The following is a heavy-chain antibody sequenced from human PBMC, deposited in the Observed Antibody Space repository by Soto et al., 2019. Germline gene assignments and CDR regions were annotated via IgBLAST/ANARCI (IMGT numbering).Heavy chain of an antibody. V-gene: IGHV4-61*08. Sequence: SETLSLTCAVSGGSISSCGYSWSWIRQPPGKGLEWIGYIYYSGSTNYNPSLKSRVTISVDTSKNQFSLKLSSVTAADTAVYYCARRWGRTFDYWGQGTLVTVSS. CDR3: ARRWGRTFDY. CDR1: GGSISSCGYS. CDR2: IYYSGST. J-gene: IGHJ4*02. D-gene: IGHD7-27*01.